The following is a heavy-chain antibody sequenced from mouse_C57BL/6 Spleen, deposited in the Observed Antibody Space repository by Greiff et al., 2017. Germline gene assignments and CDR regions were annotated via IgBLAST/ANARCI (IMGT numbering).Heavy chain of an antibody. V-gene: IGHV1-82*01. D-gene: IGHD2-3*01. CDR3: ARDGYHYFDY. Sequence: VKLQESGPELVKPGASVKISCKASGYAFSSSWMNWVKQRPGKGLEWIGRIYPGDGDTNYNGKFKGKATLTADKSSSTAYMQLSSLTSEDSAVYFCARDGYHYFDYWGQGTTLTVSS. CDR1: GYAFSSSW. CDR2: IYPGDGDT. J-gene: IGHJ2*01.